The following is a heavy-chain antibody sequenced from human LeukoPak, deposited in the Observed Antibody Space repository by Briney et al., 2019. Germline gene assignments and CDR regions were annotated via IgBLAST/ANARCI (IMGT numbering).Heavy chain of an antibody. CDR3: AKDRDYGDYQSLDWFDP. J-gene: IGHJ5*02. D-gene: IGHD4-17*01. CDR1: GFTFSSYG. Sequence: GGSLRLSCAASGFTFSSYGMSWVRQAPGKGLEWVSAISGSGGSTYYADSVKGRFTISRDNSKNTLYLQMNSLRAEDTAVYYCAKDRDYGDYQSLDWFDPWGQGTLVTVSS. CDR2: ISGSGGST. V-gene: IGHV3-23*01.